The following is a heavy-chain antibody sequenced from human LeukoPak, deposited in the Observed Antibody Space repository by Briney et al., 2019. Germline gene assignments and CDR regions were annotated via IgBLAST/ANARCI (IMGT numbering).Heavy chain of an antibody. CDR3: ASDLGCQQLVAPATDAFDI. D-gene: IGHD6-13*01. CDR2: ISGSGGST. CDR1: GFTFSSYA. J-gene: IGHJ3*02. Sequence: GGSLRLSCAASGFTFSSYAMSWVRQAPGKGLEWVSAISGSGGSTYYADSVKGRFTISRDNSKNTLYLQMNSLRAEDTAVYYCASDLGCQQLVAPATDAFDIWGQGTMVTVSS. V-gene: IGHV3-23*01.